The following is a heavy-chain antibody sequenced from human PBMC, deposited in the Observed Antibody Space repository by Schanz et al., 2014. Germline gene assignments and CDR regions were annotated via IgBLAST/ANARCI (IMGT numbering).Heavy chain of an antibody. CDR1: GYTFTSYG. CDR2: ISAYNGHT. Sequence: QVQLVQSGSEVKKPGASVKVSCKASGYTFTSYGITWVRQAPGQGLEWMGWISAYNGHTTYAQKFQGRVTMTTDTSKSRAYMEQRNVRYDDEAMYNCARGVPYCISTSGTGLDAYDVWGQGTLVTVSS. V-gene: IGHV1-18*01. D-gene: IGHD2-2*01. J-gene: IGHJ3*01. CDR3: ARGVPYCISTSGTGLDAYDV.